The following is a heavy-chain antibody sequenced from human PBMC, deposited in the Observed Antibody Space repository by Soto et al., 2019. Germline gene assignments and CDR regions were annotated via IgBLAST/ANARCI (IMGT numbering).Heavy chain of an antibody. CDR3: ARVRYSYRFGLDY. D-gene: IGHD5-18*01. J-gene: IGHJ4*02. Sequence: SETLSLTCTVSGGSTSSGDYYWSWIRQPPGKGLEWIGYIYYSGSTYYNPSPKTRVTISVDTSKNQFSLKLSSVTAADTAVYYCARVRYSYRFGLDYWGQGTLVTVSS. V-gene: IGHV4-30-4*01. CDR2: IYYSGST. CDR1: GGSTSSGDYY.